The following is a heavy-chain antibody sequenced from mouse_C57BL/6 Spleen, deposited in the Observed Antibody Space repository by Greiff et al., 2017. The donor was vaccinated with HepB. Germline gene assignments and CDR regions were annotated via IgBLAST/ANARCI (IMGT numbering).Heavy chain of an antibody. CDR3: ARRLGRWMDY. Sequence: EVKLMESGGGLVKPGGSLKLSCAASGFTFSDYGMHWVRQAPEKGLEWVAYISSGSSTISYADTVKGRFTISRDNAKNTLFLQMTSLRSEDTAMYYCARRLGRWMDYWGQGTSVTVSS. CDR1: GFTFSDYG. J-gene: IGHJ4*01. D-gene: IGHD4-1*01. CDR2: ISSGSSTI. V-gene: IGHV5-17*01.